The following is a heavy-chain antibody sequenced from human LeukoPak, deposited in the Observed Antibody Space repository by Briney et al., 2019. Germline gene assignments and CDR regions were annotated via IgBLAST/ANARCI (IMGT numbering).Heavy chain of an antibody. CDR1: GFTFTSYD. D-gene: IGHD2-2*02. Sequence: ASVKVSCKASGFTFTSYDINWVRQASGQGLEWMGWMNPNNGNTGYAQKFQGRVTMTRDTSISTAYMELRGLRSEDTAVYYCARVRYCSSTSCYTFGYWGQGTLVTVSS. V-gene: IGHV1-8*01. J-gene: IGHJ4*02. CDR2: MNPNNGNT. CDR3: ARVRYCSSTSCYTFGY.